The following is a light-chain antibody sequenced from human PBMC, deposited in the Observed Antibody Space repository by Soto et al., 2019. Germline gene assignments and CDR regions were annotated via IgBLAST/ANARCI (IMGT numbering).Light chain of an antibody. CDR3: QQYGSPGT. J-gene: IGKJ1*01. V-gene: IGKV3-20*01. CDR1: QSVSNNY. CDR2: GAS. Sequence: EIVLTQSPGTLSLSPGERATLSCRASQSVSNNYLAWYQQQPGQAPRLLIYGASNRATGIPDRFSGSGSGTDFTLTISRLQPEDFAVYYWQQYGSPGTFGQGTKVEIK.